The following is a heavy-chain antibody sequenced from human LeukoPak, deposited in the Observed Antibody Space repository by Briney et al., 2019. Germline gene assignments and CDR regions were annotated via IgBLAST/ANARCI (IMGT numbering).Heavy chain of an antibody. Sequence: SETLSLTCAVYGGSFSGYYWSWIRQPPGKGLEWIGEINHSGSTNYNPSLKSRVTISVDTSKNQFSLKLNSVTAADTAVYCCARLSLHYYDSSGYHLGWFDPWGQGTLVTVSS. D-gene: IGHD3-22*01. CDR2: INHSGST. J-gene: IGHJ5*02. CDR3: ARLSLHYYDSSGYHLGWFDP. CDR1: GGSFSGYY. V-gene: IGHV4-34*01.